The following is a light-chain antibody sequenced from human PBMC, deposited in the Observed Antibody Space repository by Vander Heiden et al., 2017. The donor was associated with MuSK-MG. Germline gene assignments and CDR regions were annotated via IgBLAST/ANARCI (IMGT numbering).Light chain of an antibody. CDR1: QSISSY. CDR3: QQSYSTPRT. J-gene: IGKJ1*01. V-gene: IGKV1-39*01. Sequence: DIQMTQSPCSLAASVGDRVTITCRASQSISSYLNWYQQKPGKAPKLLIYAASSLQSGVPSRFSGSGSGTDFTLTISSLQPEDFATYYCQQSYSTPRTFGQGTKVEIK. CDR2: AAS.